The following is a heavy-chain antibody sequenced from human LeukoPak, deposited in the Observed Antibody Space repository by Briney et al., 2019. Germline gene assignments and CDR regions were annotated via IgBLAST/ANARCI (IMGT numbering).Heavy chain of an antibody. V-gene: IGHV4-31*03. CDR3: ATAARQGFTMIVVPFFYFDL. CDR1: GGSISSGASD. J-gene: IGHJ2*01. CDR2: VNHSGST. D-gene: IGHD3-22*01. Sequence: PSQTLSLTCTVSGGSISSGASDWGWIRQHPKRGLEWVGYVNHSGSTYYNPSLGSRVTMSVDTSKNQFSLKLSSVTAADSAVYYCATAARQGFTMIVVPFFYFDLWGRGTLVTVSS.